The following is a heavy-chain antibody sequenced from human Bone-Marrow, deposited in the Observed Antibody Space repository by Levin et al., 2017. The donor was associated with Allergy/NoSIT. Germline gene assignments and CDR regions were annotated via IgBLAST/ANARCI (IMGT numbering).Heavy chain of an antibody. Sequence: GESLKISCAASGFTFSSYAMHWVRQAPGKGLEWVAVISYDGSNKYYADSVKGRFTISRDNSKNTLYLQMNSLRAEDTAVYYCARDQGRLGYYGSGSYYNDAFDIWGQGTMVTVSS. D-gene: IGHD3-10*01. CDR2: ISYDGSNK. J-gene: IGHJ3*02. CDR3: ARDQGRLGYYGSGSYYNDAFDI. CDR1: GFTFSSYA. V-gene: IGHV3-30-3*01.